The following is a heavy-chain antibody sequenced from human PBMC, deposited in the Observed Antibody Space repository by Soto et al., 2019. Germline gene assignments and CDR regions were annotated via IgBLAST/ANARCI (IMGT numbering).Heavy chain of an antibody. CDR1: GYTFTSYY. V-gene: IGHV1-46*01. J-gene: IGHJ4*02. Sequence: ASVKVSCKASGYTFTSYYMHWVRQAPGQGLEWMGIINPSGGSTSYAQKFQGRVAMTRDTSTSTVYMELSSLRSEDTAVYYCARDAHIVVVVAATLEFDYWGQGTLVTVSS. CDR3: ARDAHIVVVVAATLEFDY. CDR2: INPSGGST. D-gene: IGHD2-15*01.